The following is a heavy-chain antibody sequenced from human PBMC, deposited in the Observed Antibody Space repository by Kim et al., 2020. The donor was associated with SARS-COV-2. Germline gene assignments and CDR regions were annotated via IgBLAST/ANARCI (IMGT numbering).Heavy chain of an antibody. V-gene: IGHV3-23*01. Sequence: GGSLRLSCAASGFTFSSYAMSWVRQAPGKGLEWVSAISGSGGSTYYADSVKGRFTISRDNSKNTLYLQMNSLRAEDTAVYYCAKPLGSSWYWTMDVWGQGTTVTVSS. J-gene: IGHJ6*02. CDR2: ISGSGGST. D-gene: IGHD6-13*01. CDR1: GFTFSSYA. CDR3: AKPLGSSWYWTMDV.